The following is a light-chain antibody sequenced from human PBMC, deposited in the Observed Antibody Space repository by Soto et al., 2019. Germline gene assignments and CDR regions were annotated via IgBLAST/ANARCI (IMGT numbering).Light chain of an antibody. CDR3: QQYNNWPRT. V-gene: IGKV3D-15*01. J-gene: IGKJ1*01. CDR1: QSVTSN. CDR2: GAS. Sequence: EIVLTQSPGTLSLSPGERATLSCRASQSVTSNFLAWYRQKPGQAPRLLIYGASSRATGIPDRFSGSGSGTEFTLTISSLQSEDFAVYYCQQYNNWPRTFGQGTKVDIK.